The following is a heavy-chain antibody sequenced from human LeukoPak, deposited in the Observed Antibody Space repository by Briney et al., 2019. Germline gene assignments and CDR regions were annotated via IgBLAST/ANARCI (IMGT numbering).Heavy chain of an antibody. Sequence: ASVKVSCKASGYTFTSYYMHWVGQAPGQGLEWMGIINPSGGSTSYAQKFQGRVTTTRDTSTSTVYMELSSLRSEDTAVYYCAREIGHRKNEAPIAVAGKESFDYWGQGTLVTVSS. J-gene: IGHJ4*02. CDR3: AREIGHRKNEAPIAVAGKESFDY. CDR2: INPSGGST. CDR1: GYTFTSYY. V-gene: IGHV1-46*01. D-gene: IGHD6-19*01.